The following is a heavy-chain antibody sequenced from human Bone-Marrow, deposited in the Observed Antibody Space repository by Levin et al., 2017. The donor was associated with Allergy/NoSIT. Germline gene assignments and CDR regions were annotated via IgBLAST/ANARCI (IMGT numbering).Heavy chain of an antibody. J-gene: IGHJ4*02. V-gene: IGHV3-30-3*01. CDR2: ISYDGSNK. D-gene: IGHD3-9*01. CDR3: ARGPPRGDILTGYLQY. Sequence: GESLKISCAASGFTFSSYAMHWVRQAPGKGLEWVAVISYDGSNKYYADSVKGRFTISRDNSKNTLYLQMNSLRAEDTAVYYCARGPPRGDILTGYLQYWGQGTLVTVSS. CDR1: GFTFSSYA.